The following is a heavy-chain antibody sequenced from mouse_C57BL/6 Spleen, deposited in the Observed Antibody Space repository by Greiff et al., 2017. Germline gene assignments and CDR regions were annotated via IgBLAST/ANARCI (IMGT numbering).Heavy chain of an antibody. Sequence: QVQLQQPGAELVKPGASVKMSCKASGYTFTSYWITWVKQRPGQGLEWIGDIYPGSGSTNYNEKFKSKATLTVDTSSRTAYMQLSSLTSEDSAVYYCARYYGSGDYFDYWGQGTTLTVSS. CDR3: ARYYGSGDYFDY. CDR1: GYTFTSYW. J-gene: IGHJ2*01. CDR2: IYPGSGST. V-gene: IGHV1-55*01. D-gene: IGHD1-1*01.